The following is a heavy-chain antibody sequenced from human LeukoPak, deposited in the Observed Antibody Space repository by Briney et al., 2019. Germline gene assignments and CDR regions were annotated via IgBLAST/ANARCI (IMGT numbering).Heavy chain of an antibody. Sequence: GASVKVSCKASGYTFSSYAMNWVRQAPGQGLEWMGGIIPIFGTANYAQKFQGRVTITTDESTSTAYMELSSLRSEDTAVYYCAINSSPGLSWGQGTLVTVSS. V-gene: IGHV1-69*05. CDR2: IIPIFGTA. D-gene: IGHD6-13*01. CDR1: GYTFSSYA. CDR3: AINSSPGLS. J-gene: IGHJ4*02.